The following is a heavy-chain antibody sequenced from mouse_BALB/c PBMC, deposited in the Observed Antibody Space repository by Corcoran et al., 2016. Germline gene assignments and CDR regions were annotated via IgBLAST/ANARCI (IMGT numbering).Heavy chain of an antibody. J-gene: IGHJ4*01. CDR1: GYTFTNNG. CDR3: AREPFAMDY. CDR2: INTYTGEP. V-gene: IGHV9-3-1*01. Sequence: QIQLVQSGPELKKPGETVKNSCKASGYTFTNNGMNWVKQAPGKGLKWMGWINTYTGEPTYADDFKGRFAFSLETSASTAYLQINNLKNEDTATYFCAREPFAMDYWGQGTSVTVSS.